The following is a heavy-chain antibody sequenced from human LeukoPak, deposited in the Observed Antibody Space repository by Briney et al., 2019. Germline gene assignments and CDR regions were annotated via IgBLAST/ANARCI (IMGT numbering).Heavy chain of an antibody. CDR3: ARLGQYTSSWYKYDYFDY. J-gene: IGHJ4*02. D-gene: IGHD6-13*01. CDR1: GYTITNSW. V-gene: IGHV5-51*01. CDR2: IHLGDSDT. Sequence: GESLKISCKGSGYTITNSWIGWVRQMPGKGLEWMGSIHLGDSDTKYSPSYQGQVTMSVDTSIPTAYLQWSSLKASDSAMYFCARLGQYTSSWYKYDYFDYWGQGTQVTVSS.